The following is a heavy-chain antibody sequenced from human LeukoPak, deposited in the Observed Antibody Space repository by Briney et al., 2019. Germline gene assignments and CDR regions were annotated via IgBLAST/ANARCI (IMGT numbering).Heavy chain of an antibody. CDR1: GGTFSSYA. CDR3: ARDPRYDSSGYHHDAFDI. D-gene: IGHD3-22*01. Sequence: GASVKVSCKASGGTFSSYAISWVRQAPGQGLEWMGGIIPIFGTANYAQKFQGRVTITADESTSTACMELSSLRSEDTAVYYCARDPRYDSSGYHHDAFDIWGQGTMVTVSS. CDR2: IIPIFGTA. V-gene: IGHV1-69*13. J-gene: IGHJ3*02.